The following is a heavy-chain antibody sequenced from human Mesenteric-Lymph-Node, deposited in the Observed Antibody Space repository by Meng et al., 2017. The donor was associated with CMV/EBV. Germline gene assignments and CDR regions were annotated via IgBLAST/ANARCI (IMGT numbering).Heavy chain of an antibody. Sequence: GQLQPWGPGLLKPSETLSLTCAVYGGSFSGYYWSWIRQPPGKGLEWIGEINHSGSTNYNPSLKSRVTISVDTSKNQFSLKLSSVTAADTAVYYCARGNYMVRGFSSTTFDYWGQGTLVTVSS. V-gene: IGHV4-34*01. D-gene: IGHD3-10*01. CDR3: ARGNYMVRGFSSTTFDY. CDR2: INHSGST. CDR1: GGSFSGYY. J-gene: IGHJ4*02.